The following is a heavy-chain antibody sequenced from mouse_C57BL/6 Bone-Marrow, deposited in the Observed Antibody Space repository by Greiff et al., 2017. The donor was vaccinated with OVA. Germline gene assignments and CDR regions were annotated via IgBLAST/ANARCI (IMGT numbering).Heavy chain of an antibody. V-gene: IGHV1-64*01. CDR1: GYTFTSYW. CDR3: ARSSLYCDYAMDY. Sequence: QVQLQQPGAELVKPGASVKLSCKASGYTFTSYWMHWVKQRPGQGLEWIGMIHPNSGSTNYNEKFKSKATLTVDKSSSTAYMQLSSLTSEDSAVYYCARSSLYCDYAMDYGGQGTSVTVSS. CDR2: IHPNSGST. D-gene: IGHD2-1*01. J-gene: IGHJ4*01.